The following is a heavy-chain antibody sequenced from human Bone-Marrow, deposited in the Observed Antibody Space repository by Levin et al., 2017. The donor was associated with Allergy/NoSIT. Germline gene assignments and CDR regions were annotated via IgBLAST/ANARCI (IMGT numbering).Heavy chain of an antibody. D-gene: IGHD3-9*01. CDR1: GGSISSSSYY. CDR2: IYYSGST. J-gene: IGHJ3*02. CDR3: ARRDFDWFDDAFDI. V-gene: IGHV4-39*01. Sequence: SQTLSLTCTVSGGSISSSSYYWGWIRQPPGKGLEWIGSIYYSGSTYYNPSLKSRVTISVDTSKNQFSLKLSSVTAADTAVYYCARRDFDWFDDAFDIWGQGTMVTVSS.